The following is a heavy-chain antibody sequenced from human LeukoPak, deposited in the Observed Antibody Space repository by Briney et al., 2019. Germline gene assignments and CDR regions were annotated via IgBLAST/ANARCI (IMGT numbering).Heavy chain of an antibody. CDR3: AKARYSSGWYYFDY. V-gene: IGHV3-49*03. D-gene: IGHD6-19*01. CDR1: GFTFGDYA. Sequence: PGGSLRLSCTASGFTFGDYAMSWFRQAPGKGLEWVGFIRSKAYGGTTEYAASVKGRFTISRDDSKSIAYLQMNSLRAEDTAVYYCAKARYSSGWYYFDYWGQGTLVTVSS. J-gene: IGHJ4*02. CDR2: IRSKAYGGTT.